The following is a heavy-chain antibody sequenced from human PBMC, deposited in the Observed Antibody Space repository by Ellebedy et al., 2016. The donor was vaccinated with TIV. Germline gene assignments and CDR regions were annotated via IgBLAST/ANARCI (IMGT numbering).Heavy chain of an antibody. V-gene: IGHV5-51*01. D-gene: IGHD1-7*01. CDR2: IYPGDSDT. CDR3: ARGAGEVTGTTRRRGWFDP. Sequence: GESLKISXKGSGYSFTSYWIGWVRQMPGKGLEWVGIIYPGDSDTRYSPSFQGQVTISADKSISTAYLQWSSLKASDTAMYYCARGAGEVTGTTRRRGWFDPWGQGTLVTVSS. CDR1: GYSFTSYW. J-gene: IGHJ5*02.